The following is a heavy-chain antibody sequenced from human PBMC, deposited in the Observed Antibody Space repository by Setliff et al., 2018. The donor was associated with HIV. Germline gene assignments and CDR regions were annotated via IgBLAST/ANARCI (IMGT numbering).Heavy chain of an antibody. J-gene: IGHJ3*02. CDR3: AKPITGDDAFDI. CDR2: IKQDGSEK. CDR1: GFTISNYW. Sequence: GGSLRLSCAASGFTISNYWMNWVRQAPGKGLAWVANIKQDGSEKFYVDSVKGRFTISRDNAKNSLYLQMNSLRAEDTALYYCAKPITGDDAFDIWGQGTMVTVSS. V-gene: IGHV3-7*03.